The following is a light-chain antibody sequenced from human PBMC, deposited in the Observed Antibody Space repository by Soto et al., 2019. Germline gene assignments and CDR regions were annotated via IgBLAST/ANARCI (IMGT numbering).Light chain of an antibody. V-gene: IGLV1-47*01. J-gene: IGLJ2*01. CDR1: SSNIGSNY. CDR3: AAWDDSLSGVV. Sequence: QAVVTQPPSASGTPGQRVTISCSGSSSNIGSNYVYWYQQLPGTVPQLLIYRNNERPSGVPDRFSGSKSGTSASLAISGLRSEDEADYYCAAWDDSLSGVVFGGWTKVTVL. CDR2: RNN.